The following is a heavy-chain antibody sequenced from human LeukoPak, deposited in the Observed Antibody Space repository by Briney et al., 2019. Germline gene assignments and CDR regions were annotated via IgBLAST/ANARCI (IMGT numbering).Heavy chain of an antibody. CDR1: GFTFSSYW. V-gene: IGHV3-74*01. D-gene: IGHD6-19*01. Sequence: PGGSLRLSCAASGFTFSSYWMHWVRQAPGKGLVWVSRINSDGSSTSYADSVKGRFTISRDNAKNTLYLQMNSLRAEDTAVYYCARPRGSSGWSTSYYYYYMDVWGKGTTVTVSS. J-gene: IGHJ6*03. CDR2: INSDGSST. CDR3: ARPRGSSGWSTSYYYYYMDV.